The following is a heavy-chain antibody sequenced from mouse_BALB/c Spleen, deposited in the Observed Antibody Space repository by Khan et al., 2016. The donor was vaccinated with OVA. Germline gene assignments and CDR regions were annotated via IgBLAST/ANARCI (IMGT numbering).Heavy chain of an antibody. CDR2: INSDGTYT. CDR1: GFTFSNYG. CDR3: ASHLTVSFAY. D-gene: IGHD4-1*01. J-gene: IGHJ3*01. Sequence: EVELVESGGDLMKPGGSLKLSCAASGFTFSNYGMSWVRQIPDKRLEWVATINSDGTYTYYPDSVKGRFTISRNNAKNTLYLEMSSLKSEDTAMYYCASHLTVSFAYWGQGTLVTVSA. V-gene: IGHV5-6*01.